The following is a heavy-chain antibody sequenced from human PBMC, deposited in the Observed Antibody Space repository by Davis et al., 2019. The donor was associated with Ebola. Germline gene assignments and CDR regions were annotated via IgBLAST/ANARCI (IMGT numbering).Heavy chain of an antibody. Sequence: GGSLRLSCAASEFIVKSHHMTWVRQAPGKGLEWVSLISSSGGRTYYADSVKGRFTISRDDSKNTLYLEMNSLGAEDTAVYYCGGYTINYYYGMDVWGQGTTVTVSS. J-gene: IGHJ6*02. CDR3: GGYTINYYYGMDV. D-gene: IGHD5-18*01. V-gene: IGHV3-23*01. CDR2: ISSSGGRT. CDR1: EFIVKSHH.